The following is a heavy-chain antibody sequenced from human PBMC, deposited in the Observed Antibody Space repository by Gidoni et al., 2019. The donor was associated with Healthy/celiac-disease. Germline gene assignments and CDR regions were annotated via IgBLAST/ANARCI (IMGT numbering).Heavy chain of an antibody. D-gene: IGHD2-15*01. CDR2: IYYSGST. CDR1: GGSISRSSYY. J-gene: IGHJ4*02. V-gene: IGHV4-39*01. CDR3: ARRVVVVVAATHFDY. Sequence: QLQLQESGPGLVKPSETLSLTCTVTGGSISRSSYYWGWIRQPPGKGLEWIGSIYYSGSTYYNPSLKSRVTISVDTSKNQFSLKLSSVTAADTAVYYCARRVVVVVAATHFDYWGQGTLVTVSS.